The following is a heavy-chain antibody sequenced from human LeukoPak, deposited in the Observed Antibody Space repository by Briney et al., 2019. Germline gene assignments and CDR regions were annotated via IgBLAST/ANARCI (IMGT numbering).Heavy chain of an antibody. J-gene: IGHJ2*01. CDR2: ISGSGGNT. CDR1: GFIFSSYA. CDR3: ARDRWGYWYFDL. Sequence: PGGSLRLSCAASGFIFSSYAMSWVRQAPGKGLEWVSAISGSGGNTYYADSVKGRFTISRDNSKNTLYLQMNSLRAEDTAVYYCARDRWGYWYFDLWGRGTLVTVSS. V-gene: IGHV3-23*01. D-gene: IGHD4-23*01.